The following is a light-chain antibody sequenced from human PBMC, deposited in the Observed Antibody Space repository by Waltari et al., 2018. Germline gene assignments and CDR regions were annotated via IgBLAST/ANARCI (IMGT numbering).Light chain of an antibody. CDR1: SSDVGNYNL. J-gene: IGLJ2*01. Sequence: QSALTQPASVSGSPGQSITISCTGTSSDVGNYNLVSWYQQHPGKAPKLIIYEVSQRPSALSIRLSGSQCGTSASLPIPVLQAEDAADFYCCSYAGSGSSVVSGVGTKLTVL. V-gene: IGLV2-23*02. CDR2: EVS. CDR3: CSYAGSGSSVV.